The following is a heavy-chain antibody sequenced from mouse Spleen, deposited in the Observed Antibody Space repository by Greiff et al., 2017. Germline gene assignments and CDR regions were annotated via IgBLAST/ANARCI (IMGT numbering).Heavy chain of an antibody. CDR1: GYTFTSYW. V-gene: IGHV1-50*01. D-gene: IGHD2-5*01. Sequence: VQLQQPGAELVKPGASVKLSCKASGYTFTSYWLQWVKQRPGQGLEWIGALDPSASYTNYNQKFKGKATLTVDTSSSTAYMQLSSLTSQDSAGYYCARTYSNYYFDYWGQGTTLTVSS. J-gene: IGHJ2*01. CDR3: ARTYSNYYFDY. CDR2: LDPSASYT.